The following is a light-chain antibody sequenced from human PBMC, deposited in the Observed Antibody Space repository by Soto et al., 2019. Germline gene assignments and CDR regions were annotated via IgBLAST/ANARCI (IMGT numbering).Light chain of an antibody. J-gene: IGKJ2*01. CDR3: QQYITSPPMYT. Sequence: ETVLTQSPGTLSLSPGERATLSCRASQSVSSRYLAWYQQKPGQAPRLLIYSASNRATGIPDRFSGSGSGTEFTRTISRLEPEDFAVYYCQQYITSPPMYTFGQGTKLEIK. CDR2: SAS. V-gene: IGKV3-20*01. CDR1: QSVSSRY.